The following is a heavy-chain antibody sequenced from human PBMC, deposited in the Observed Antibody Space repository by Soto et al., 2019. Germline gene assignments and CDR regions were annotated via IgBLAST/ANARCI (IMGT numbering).Heavy chain of an antibody. CDR3: ARGGIVVVTGSAFDI. V-gene: IGHV5-51*01. CDR2: IYPGDSDT. J-gene: IGHJ3*02. CDR1: GYSFTSYW. D-gene: IGHD2-21*02. Sequence: GESLKISCKGSGYSFTSYWIGWVRQMPGKGLEWMGIIYPGDSDTRYSPSFQGQVTISADKSISTAYLQWSSLKASDTAMYYCARGGIVVVTGSAFDIWGQGTMVTVSS.